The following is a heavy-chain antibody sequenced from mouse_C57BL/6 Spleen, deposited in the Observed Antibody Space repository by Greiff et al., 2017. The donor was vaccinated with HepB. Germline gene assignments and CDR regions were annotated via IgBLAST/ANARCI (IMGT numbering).Heavy chain of an antibody. J-gene: IGHJ1*03. D-gene: IGHD6-1*01. CDR2: IRNKANGYTT. Sequence: DVKLVESGGGLVQPGGSLSLSCAASGFTFTDYYMSWVRQPPGKALEWLGFIRNKANGYTTEYSASVKGRFTISRDNSQSILYLQMNALRAEDSATYYCARYIIIAGYFDVWGTGTTVTVSS. CDR1: GFTFTDYY. V-gene: IGHV7-3*01. CDR3: ARYIIIAGYFDV.